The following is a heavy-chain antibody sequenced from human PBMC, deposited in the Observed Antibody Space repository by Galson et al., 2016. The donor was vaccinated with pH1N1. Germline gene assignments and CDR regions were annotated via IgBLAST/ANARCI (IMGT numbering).Heavy chain of an antibody. CDR2: ICYTGSSYTGST. Sequence: TLSLTCTVSGASVRHSPYYCWSWVRQPPGKGLEWLGYICYTGSSYTGSTYYNPSLKSRISVSVETSKNQFSLKLNSVTAADTAMYFCARVKAGWDLDFSDFWGQGSLVTFSS. CDR1: GASVRHSPYYC. CDR3: ARVKAGWDLDFSDF. V-gene: IGHV4-30-4*08. J-gene: IGHJ4*02. D-gene: IGHD1-26*01.